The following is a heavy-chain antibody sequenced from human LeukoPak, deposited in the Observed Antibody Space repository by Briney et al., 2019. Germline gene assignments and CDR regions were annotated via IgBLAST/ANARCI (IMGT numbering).Heavy chain of an antibody. CDR2: MNPNSGNT. Sequence: ASVKVSCKASGYTFTSYDINWVRQATGQGLEWMGWMNPNSGNTGYAQKFQGRVTMTRNTSISTAYMELSSLRSEDTAVYYCTRGLEAVAGSPSYWGQGTLVTVSS. D-gene: IGHD6-19*01. CDR1: GYTFTSYD. V-gene: IGHV1-8*01. J-gene: IGHJ4*02. CDR3: TRGLEAVAGSPSY.